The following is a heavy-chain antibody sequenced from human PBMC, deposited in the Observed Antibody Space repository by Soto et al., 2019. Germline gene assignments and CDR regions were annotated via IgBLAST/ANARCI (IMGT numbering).Heavy chain of an antibody. CDR3: AKKTANTTVAEDYFDS. J-gene: IGHJ4*02. CDR2: ISWDGGST. D-gene: IGHD4-17*01. Sequence: GGSLRLSCAASGFTFDDYTMHWVRQAPGKGLEWVSLISWDGGSTYYADSVKGRFTISRDNSKNSLYLQMNSLRTEDTALYYCAKKTANTTVAEDYFDSWGQGTLVTVSS. CDR1: GFTFDDYT. V-gene: IGHV3-43*01.